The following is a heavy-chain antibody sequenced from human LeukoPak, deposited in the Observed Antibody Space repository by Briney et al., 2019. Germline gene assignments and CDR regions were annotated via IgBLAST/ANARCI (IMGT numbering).Heavy chain of an antibody. CDR3: ARDRRSYGSGSYYPLLYGMDV. Sequence: KSSETLSLTCAVSGYSISSGYYWGWIRQPPGKGLEWVGSIFHNEDTRYSPSLKSRITISVDTSKNQFSLKLSSVTAADTAVYYCARDRRSYGSGSYYPLLYGMDVWGKGTTVTVSS. J-gene: IGHJ6*04. CDR2: IFHNEDT. CDR1: GYSISSGYY. V-gene: IGHV4-38-2*02. D-gene: IGHD3-10*01.